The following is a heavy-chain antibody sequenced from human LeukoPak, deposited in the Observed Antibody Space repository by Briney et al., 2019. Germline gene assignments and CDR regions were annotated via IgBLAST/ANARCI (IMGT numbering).Heavy chain of an antibody. Sequence: PGGSLRLSCPASGFTFTRYDMHWVRQAPGKGLEWVAVISNDGNNKDYGNSVKGRFTIARDNSKNTLYLQMNSLRVEDTAVYYCVLGHYGGLFDNWGQGALVTVSS. CDR1: GFTFTRYD. D-gene: IGHD4-23*01. V-gene: IGHV3-30-3*01. CDR2: ISNDGNNK. J-gene: IGHJ4*02. CDR3: VLGHYGGLFDN.